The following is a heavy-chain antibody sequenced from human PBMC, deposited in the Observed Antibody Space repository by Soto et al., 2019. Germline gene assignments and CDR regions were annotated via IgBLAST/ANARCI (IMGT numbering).Heavy chain of an antibody. D-gene: IGHD4-17*01. CDR1: GGTFSSYA. V-gene: IGHV1-69*01. J-gene: IGHJ4*02. CDR2: IIPIFGTA. CDR3: ARGPPLTLTTVSPYYFDY. Sequence: QVQLVQSGAEVKKPGSSVKVSCTASGGTFSSYAISWVRQAPGQGLEWMGGIIPIFGTANYAQKFQGRVTITADESTSTAYMELSSLRSEDTAVYYCARGPPLTLTTVSPYYFDYWGQGTLVTVSS.